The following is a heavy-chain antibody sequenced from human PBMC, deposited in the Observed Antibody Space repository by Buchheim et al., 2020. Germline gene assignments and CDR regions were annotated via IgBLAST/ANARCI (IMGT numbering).Heavy chain of an antibody. V-gene: IGHV3-23*01. CDR2: ISGSGGST. CDR1: GFTFSSYA. Sequence: EVQLLESGGGLVQPGGSLRLSCAASGFTFSSYAMSWVRQAPGKGLEWVSAISGSGGSTYYADSVKGRFTIPRDNSKNTLYLQMNSLRAEDTAVYYCAKDRGYCSGGSCYRSGFDYWGQGTL. J-gene: IGHJ4*02. CDR3: AKDRGYCSGGSCYRSGFDY. D-gene: IGHD2-15*01.